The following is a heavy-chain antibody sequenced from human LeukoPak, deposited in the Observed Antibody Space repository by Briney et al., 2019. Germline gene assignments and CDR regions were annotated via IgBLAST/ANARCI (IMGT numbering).Heavy chain of an antibody. V-gene: IGHV1-18*01. D-gene: IGHD6-19*01. CDR1: GYTFTSYG. J-gene: IGHJ6*03. Sequence: ASVKVSCKASGYTFTSYGISWVRQAPGQGLEWMGWISAYNGNTNYAQKLQGRVTMTTDTSKSTAYMELRSLRSDDTAVYYCARVPVAGALLYYYYYMDVWGKGTAVTISS. CDR2: ISAYNGNT. CDR3: ARVPVAGALLYYYYYMDV.